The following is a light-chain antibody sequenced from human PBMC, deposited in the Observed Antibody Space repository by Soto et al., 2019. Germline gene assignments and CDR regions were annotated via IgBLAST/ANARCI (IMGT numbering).Light chain of an antibody. Sequence: QSALTQPRSLSGSPGQSVTISCTGTSNDVGGYNFVSWYQQHPGKVPKLFIYDVSRRPTGVPERFSGSKSGNAASLTISGLQAEDEADYYCSSYAGSYPLVFGGGTKVTVL. CDR3: SSYAGSYPLV. CDR1: SNDVGGYNF. J-gene: IGLJ2*01. CDR2: DVS. V-gene: IGLV2-11*01.